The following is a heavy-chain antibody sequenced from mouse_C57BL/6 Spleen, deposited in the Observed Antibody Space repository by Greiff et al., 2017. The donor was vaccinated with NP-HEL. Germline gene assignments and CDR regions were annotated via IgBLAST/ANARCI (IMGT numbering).Heavy chain of an antibody. CDR1: GYSITSDY. D-gene: IGHD2-4*01. CDR3: ASYSYDYDGGYAMDY. Sequence: EVKLQESGPGLAKPSQTLSLTCSVTGYSITSDYWNWIRKFPGNKLEYMGYISYSGSTYYNPSLKSRISITRDTSKNQYYLQLNSVTTEDTVTYYGASYSYDYDGGYAMDYWGQGTSVTVSS. V-gene: IGHV3-8*01. J-gene: IGHJ4*01. CDR2: ISYSGST.